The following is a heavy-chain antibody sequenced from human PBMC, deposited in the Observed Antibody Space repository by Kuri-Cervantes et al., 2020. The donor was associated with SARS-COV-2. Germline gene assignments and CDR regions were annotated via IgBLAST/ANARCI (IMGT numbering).Heavy chain of an antibody. Sequence: SVKVSCKASGGTFSSYAISWVRQAPGQGLEWMGGIIPIFGTENYAQKYQGRVTITTDNSTSTAYMELSSLRSEDTAVYYCARVKDSSSSYFDYWGQGTLVTVSS. J-gene: IGHJ4*02. D-gene: IGHD6-6*01. CDR3: ARVKDSSSSYFDY. CDR2: IIPIFGTE. CDR1: GGTFSSYA. V-gene: IGHV1-69*05.